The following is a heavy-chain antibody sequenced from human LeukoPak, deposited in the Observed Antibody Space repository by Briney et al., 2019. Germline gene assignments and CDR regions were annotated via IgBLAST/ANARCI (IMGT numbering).Heavy chain of an antibody. CDR2: IYHSGST. D-gene: IGHD2-21*02. Sequence: GSLTLSCAVSGFIVTSNYMSWVRQPPGTGLGWIGYIYHSGSTYYNPSLKSRVTISVDRSKNQFSLKLSSVTAADTAVYYCASLWVVTAQFDYWGQGTLVTVSS. J-gene: IGHJ4*02. V-gene: IGHV4-4*02. CDR1: GFIVTSNY. CDR3: ASLWVVTAQFDY.